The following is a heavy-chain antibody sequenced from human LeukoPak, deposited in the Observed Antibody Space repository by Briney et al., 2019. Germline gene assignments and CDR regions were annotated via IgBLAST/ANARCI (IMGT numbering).Heavy chain of an antibody. CDR3: ARDRYYYDSSGYFDY. CDR2: ISSSSSTI. Sequence: PGGSLRLSCAASGFTFSSYAMHWVRQAPGKGLEWVSYISSSSSTIYYADSVKGRFTISRDNAKNSLYLQMNSLRAEDTAVYYCARDRYYYDSSGYFDYWGQGTLVTVSS. CDR1: GFTFSSYA. J-gene: IGHJ4*02. V-gene: IGHV3-48*01. D-gene: IGHD3-22*01.